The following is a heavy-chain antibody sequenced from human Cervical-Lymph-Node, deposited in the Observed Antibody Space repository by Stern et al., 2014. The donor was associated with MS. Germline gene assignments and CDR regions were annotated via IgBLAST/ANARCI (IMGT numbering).Heavy chain of an antibody. CDR3: ARLHTDLFDF. D-gene: IGHD2-21*02. J-gene: IGHJ4*02. CDR1: GASVKSSNW. CDR2: IYHRGDT. Sequence: VQLQESGPGLVKPSGTLSLTCVVSGASVKSSNWWGWVRQPPGKGLEWIGEIYHRGDTIYNPYLKSRVSMSLEKSKHQFSLMLSSVTAADTAVYYCARLHTDLFDFWGQGTLVAVSS. V-gene: IGHV4-4*02.